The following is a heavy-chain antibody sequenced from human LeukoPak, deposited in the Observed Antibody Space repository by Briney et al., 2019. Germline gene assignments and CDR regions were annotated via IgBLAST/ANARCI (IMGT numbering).Heavy chain of an antibody. CDR2: IRSKANSYAT. CDR3: TTDGDYDMIGYYYMDV. Sequence: GGSLRPSCAASGFTFSGSAMHWVRQASGKGLEWVGRIRSKANSYATAYAASVKGRFTISRDDSKNTAYLQMNSLKTEDTAVYYCTTDGDYDMIGYYYMDVWGKGTTVTVSS. D-gene: IGHD4-17*01. J-gene: IGHJ6*03. CDR1: GFTFSGSA. V-gene: IGHV3-73*01.